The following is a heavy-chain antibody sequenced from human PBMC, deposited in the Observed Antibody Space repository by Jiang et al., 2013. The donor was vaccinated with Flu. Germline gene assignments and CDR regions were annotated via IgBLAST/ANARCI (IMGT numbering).Heavy chain of an antibody. V-gene: IGHV3-73*01. D-gene: IGHD2-21*02. CDR1: GFTLGDSH. CDR2: IRSRRDNFAT. J-gene: IGHJ4*02. Sequence: VQLLESGGGLVQPGESLKLSCAASGFTLGDSHMHWVRQASGKGLEWVAHIRSRRDNFATAYAASVKGRFTISRDDSRNTAYLQMSSLKTEDTAVYYCTRQTDSCHDYWGQGTLVTVSS. CDR3: TRQTDSCHDY.